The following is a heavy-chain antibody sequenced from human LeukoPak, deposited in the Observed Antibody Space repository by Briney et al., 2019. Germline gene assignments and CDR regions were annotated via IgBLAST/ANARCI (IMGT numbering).Heavy chain of an antibody. D-gene: IGHD1-26*01. Sequence: PSETLSLTCTVSGGSISSYYWSWIRQPPGKGLEWIGYIYYSGSTNYNPSLKSRVTISVDKSKNQFSLKLSSVTAADTAVYYCARRLGIWGANEYYFDYWGQGTLVTVSS. CDR2: IYYSGST. V-gene: IGHV4-59*12. CDR3: ARRLGIWGANEYYFDY. CDR1: GGSISSYY. J-gene: IGHJ4*02.